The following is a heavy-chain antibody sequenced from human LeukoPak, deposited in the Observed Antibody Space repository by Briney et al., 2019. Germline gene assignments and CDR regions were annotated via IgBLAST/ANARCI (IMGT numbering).Heavy chain of an antibody. V-gene: IGHV1-2*02. CDR3: ARGRMAGTSYYYYYYMDV. CDR1: GYTFTGYY. J-gene: IGHJ6*03. D-gene: IGHD6-19*01. CDR2: ITPNSGGT. Sequence: GASVKVSCKASGYTFTGYYMHLVRQAPGQGLELMGCITPNSGGTYYAENFKGRVTMTRDNAISTAYMELSRLRSDDTAVYYCARGRMAGTSYYYYYYMDVWGKGTTVTVSS.